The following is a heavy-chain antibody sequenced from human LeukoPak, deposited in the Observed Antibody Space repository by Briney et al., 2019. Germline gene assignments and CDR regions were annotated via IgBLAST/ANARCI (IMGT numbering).Heavy chain of an antibody. V-gene: IGHV1-69*02. CDR3: ARAYYYGSGSYYNPYYYYYYYMDV. CDR2: IIPILGIA. CDR1: GGTFSSYT. D-gene: IGHD3-10*01. J-gene: IGHJ6*03. Sequence: ASVKVSCKASGGTFSSYTISWVRQAPGQGLEWMGRIIPILGIANYAQKFQGRVTITSGKSTSTAYMELSSLRSDDTAVYYCARAYYYGSGSYYNPYYYYYYYMDVWGKGTTVTVSS.